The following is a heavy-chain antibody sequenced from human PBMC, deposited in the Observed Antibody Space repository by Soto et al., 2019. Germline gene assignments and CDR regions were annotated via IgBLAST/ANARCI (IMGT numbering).Heavy chain of an antibody. Sequence: SETLSLTCTVSGGSISSGDYYWSWIRQPPGKGLEWIGYIYYSGSTYYNPSLKSRVTISVDTSKNQFSLKLSSVTAADTAVYYCARGLGSGTVPPGNWFDPWGQGTLVTVSS. V-gene: IGHV4-30-4*01. CDR2: IYYSGST. D-gene: IGHD1-1*01. CDR1: GGSISSGDYY. J-gene: IGHJ5*02. CDR3: ARGLGSGTVPPGNWFDP.